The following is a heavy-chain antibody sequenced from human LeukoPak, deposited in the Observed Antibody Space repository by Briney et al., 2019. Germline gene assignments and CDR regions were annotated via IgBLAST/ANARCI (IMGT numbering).Heavy chain of an antibody. V-gene: IGHV3-23*01. Sequence: GGSLRLSCAASGFTFSSYAMSWVRQAPGKGLEWVSDISGSGGRTYYADSVKGRFTISRDNSKNTLNLQMNSLRAEDTAVYYCAKGPYYYDSSGYSRRWFDPWGQGTLVTVSS. J-gene: IGHJ5*02. D-gene: IGHD3-22*01. CDR2: ISGSGGRT. CDR1: GFTFSSYA. CDR3: AKGPYYYDSSGYSRRWFDP.